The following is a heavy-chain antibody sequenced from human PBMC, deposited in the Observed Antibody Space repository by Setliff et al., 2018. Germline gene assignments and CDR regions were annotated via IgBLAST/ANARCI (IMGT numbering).Heavy chain of an antibody. CDR1: GYTFTGYY. V-gene: IGHV1-18*04. CDR2: IIPIFGTA. Sequence: ASVKVSCKASGYTFTGYYMHWVRQAPGQGLEWMGGIIPIFGTANYAQKLQGRVTMTTDTSTSTAYMELRSLRSDDTAVYYCARPSSSPWYFDYWGQGTLVTVSS. CDR3: ARPSSSPWYFDY. J-gene: IGHJ4*02. D-gene: IGHD6-6*01.